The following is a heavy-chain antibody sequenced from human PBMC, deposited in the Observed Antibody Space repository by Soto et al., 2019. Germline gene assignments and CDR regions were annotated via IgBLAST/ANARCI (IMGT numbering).Heavy chain of an antibody. D-gene: IGHD6-19*01. Sequence: QVQLVESGGGVVQPGRSLRLSCAASGFTFSNYPLHWVRQAPGKGLEWVAVISYDGNYEYYADSVKGRFTISRDNSKNTLFLQMNSLRVDDTAVYYCARASVAGTWGHYLDYWGQGALVTVSS. CDR1: GFTFSNYP. CDR3: ARASVAGTWGHYLDY. CDR2: ISYDGNYE. V-gene: IGHV3-30-3*01. J-gene: IGHJ4*02.